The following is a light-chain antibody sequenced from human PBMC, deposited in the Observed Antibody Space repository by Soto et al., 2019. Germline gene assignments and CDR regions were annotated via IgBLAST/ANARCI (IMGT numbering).Light chain of an antibody. CDR2: GAS. CDR1: QSVSSSY. Sequence: EIVLTQSPGTLSLSPGERATLSCRASQSVSSSYLAWYQQKPGQAPRLLIYGASSRATGIPDRFSGSGSGKDFTLTISRLEPVDLAVYYGQQYDSSPRTFGQGTKVEIK. V-gene: IGKV3-20*01. J-gene: IGKJ1*01. CDR3: QQYDSSPRT.